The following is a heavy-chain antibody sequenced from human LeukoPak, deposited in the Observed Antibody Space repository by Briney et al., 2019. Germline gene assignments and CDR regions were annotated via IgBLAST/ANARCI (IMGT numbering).Heavy chain of an antibody. D-gene: IGHD5-18*01. CDR3: AKDRYSYGLEY. Sequence: GRSLRLSCAASGFTFDDYAMHWVRQAPGKGLEWVSGISWNSGSIGYADSVKGRLTISRDNAKNSLYLQMNSLRAEDTALYYCAKDRYSYGLEYWGQGTLVTVSS. V-gene: IGHV3-9*01. J-gene: IGHJ4*02. CDR2: ISWNSGSI. CDR1: GFTFDDYA.